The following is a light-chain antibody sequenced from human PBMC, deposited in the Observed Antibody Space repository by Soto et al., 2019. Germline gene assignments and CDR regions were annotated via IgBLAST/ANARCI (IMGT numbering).Light chain of an antibody. CDR1: QSVSSSY. CDR3: QQHNNRGT. Sequence: EIVLTHSPVTLSFSPGERATLSCRASQSVSSSYLAWYQQKPGQAPRLLIYGASTGATGIPARFSGSGSGTEFTLTISSLQSEDFAVYYCQQHNNRGTFGQGTKVDIK. J-gene: IGKJ1*01. CDR2: GAS. V-gene: IGKV3-15*01.